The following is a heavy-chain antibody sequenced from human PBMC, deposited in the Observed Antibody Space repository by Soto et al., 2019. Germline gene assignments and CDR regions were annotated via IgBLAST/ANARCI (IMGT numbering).Heavy chain of an antibody. CDR2: ISYDGSNK. CDR1: GFTFSSYG. Sequence: GGSLRLSCAASGFTFSSYGMHWVRQAPGKGLEWVAVISYDGSNKYYADSVKGRFTISRDNSKNTLYLQMNSLRAEDTAVYYCAKEVSSSWGDYWGQGTLVTVSS. J-gene: IGHJ4*02. D-gene: IGHD6-6*01. V-gene: IGHV3-30*18. CDR3: AKEVSSSWGDY.